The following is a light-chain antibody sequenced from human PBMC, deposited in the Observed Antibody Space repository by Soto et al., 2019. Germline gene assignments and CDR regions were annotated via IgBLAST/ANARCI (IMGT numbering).Light chain of an antibody. J-gene: IGKJ2*01. CDR2: AAS. CDR3: QQYRNLPLYT. V-gene: IGKV3-15*01. CDR1: QSVSTH. Sequence: EIVMTQSPATLSVSPGERLTLSCRASQSVSTHLAWYQQKPGQPPRLLIYAASTRATGIPARFSGSGSGTEFTLSISSLQSEDFAVYYCQQYRNLPLYTFGQGTKLEIK.